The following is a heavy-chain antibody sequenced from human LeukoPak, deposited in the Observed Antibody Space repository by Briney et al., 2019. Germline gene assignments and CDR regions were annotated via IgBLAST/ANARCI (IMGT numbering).Heavy chain of an antibody. Sequence: PSETLSLTCTVSGGSISSSSYYWDWIRQPPGKGLEWIGSIYYSGTTYYNPSLKSRVTISVDTSKNQFSLNLSSVTAADTAVYYCARRSKYQLLAFDIWGQGTMVTASS. J-gene: IGHJ3*02. D-gene: IGHD2-2*01. CDR1: GGSISSSSYY. V-gene: IGHV4-39*01. CDR2: IYYSGTT. CDR3: ARRSKYQLLAFDI.